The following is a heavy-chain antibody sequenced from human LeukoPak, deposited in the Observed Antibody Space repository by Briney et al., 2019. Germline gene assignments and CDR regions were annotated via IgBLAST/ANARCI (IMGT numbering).Heavy chain of an antibody. CDR1: GDSVSSNSAA. V-gene: IGHV6-1*01. Sequence: SHTLSLTCAISGDSVSSNSAAWKWIRQSPSRGLEWLGRTYYRPKWYDDYAVSVKSRITINPDTSKNQFSLQLNSVTPEDTAVYYCARVGSVTVFDYWGQGTLVTVSS. D-gene: IGHD2-21*02. CDR3: ARVGSVTVFDY. J-gene: IGHJ4*02. CDR2: TYYRPKWYD.